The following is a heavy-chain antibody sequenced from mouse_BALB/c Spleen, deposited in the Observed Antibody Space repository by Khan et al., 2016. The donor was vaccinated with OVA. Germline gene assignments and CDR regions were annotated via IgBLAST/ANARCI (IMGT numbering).Heavy chain of an antibody. J-gene: IGHJ3*01. V-gene: IGHV3-2*02. Sequence: EVQLQESGPGLVKPSQSLSLTCTVTGYSITSDYAWNWIRQFPGNKLEWMVYINYSGGTNNLPSLKSRISITRDTSKNQFFLKLNSVTTEGSATYYCARRFAYWGQGTLVTVS. CDR1: GYSITSDYA. CDR3: ARRFAY. CDR2: INYSGGT.